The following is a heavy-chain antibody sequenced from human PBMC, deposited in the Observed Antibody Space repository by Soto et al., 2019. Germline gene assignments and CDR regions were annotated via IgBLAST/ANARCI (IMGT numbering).Heavy chain of an antibody. CDR1: GGSISSYY. CDR3: ARRRYYYDSSGYLDAFDI. J-gene: IGHJ3*02. D-gene: IGHD3-22*01. CDR2: IYYSGST. Sequence: PSETLSLTCTVSGGSISSYYWSWILQPPGKGLEWIGYIYYSGSTNYNPSLKSRVTISVDTSKNQFSLKLSSVTAADTAVYYCARRRYYYDSSGYLDAFDIWGQGTMVTVSS. V-gene: IGHV4-59*08.